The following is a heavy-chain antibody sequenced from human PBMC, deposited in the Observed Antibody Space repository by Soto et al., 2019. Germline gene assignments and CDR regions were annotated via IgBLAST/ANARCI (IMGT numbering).Heavy chain of an antibody. Sequence: QVQLQESGPGLVKPSQTLSLTCTVSGGSISSGGYYWSWIRQHPGKGLEWIGYIYYSGSTYYNPSLKSRVTISVDTSKNQFSLKLSSVTAADTAVYYCARDNRPYSSNWYGWFDPWGQGTLVTVSS. V-gene: IGHV4-31*03. J-gene: IGHJ5*02. CDR1: GGSISSGGYY. D-gene: IGHD6-13*01. CDR2: IYYSGST. CDR3: ARDNRPYSSNWYGWFDP.